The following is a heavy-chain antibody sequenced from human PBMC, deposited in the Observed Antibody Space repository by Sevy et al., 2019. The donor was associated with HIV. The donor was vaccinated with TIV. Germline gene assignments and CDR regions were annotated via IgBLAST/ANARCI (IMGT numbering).Heavy chain of an antibody. V-gene: IGHV4-31*03. CDR2: IYYSGST. CDR3: ARDLSSVGTDDAFDI. J-gene: IGHJ3*02. CDR1: GGSISSGGYY. D-gene: IGHD1-26*01. Sequence: SETLSLTCTVSGGSISSGGYYWSWIRQHPGKGLEWIGYIYYSGSTYYNPSLKSRVTISVDTSKNQFSLKLSSVTAADTAVYYCARDLSSVGTDDAFDIWGQGTMVTVSS.